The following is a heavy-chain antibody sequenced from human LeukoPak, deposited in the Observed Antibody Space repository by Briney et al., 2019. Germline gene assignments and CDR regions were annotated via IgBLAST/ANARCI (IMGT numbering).Heavy chain of an antibody. CDR1: GYTFTGYY. D-gene: IGHD3-22*01. V-gene: IGHV1-2*02. Sequence: ASVKVSCKASGYTFTGYYMHWVRQAPGQGLEWMGWINPNSGGTNYAQKFQGRVTMTRDTSISTAYMELSRLRSDDTAVYYCAIEHDSSPIDAFDIWGQGTMVTVSS. CDR3: AIEHDSSPIDAFDI. J-gene: IGHJ3*02. CDR2: INPNSGGT.